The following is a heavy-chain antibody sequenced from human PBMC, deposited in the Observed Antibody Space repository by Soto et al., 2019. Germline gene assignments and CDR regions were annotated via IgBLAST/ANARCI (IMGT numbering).Heavy chain of an antibody. CDR3: ARDRGGDTGHLRGLDS. Sequence: QPGGSLRLSCATSGFVLDNFPMHWVRQPPGRGLEWVAALGYDGSLTKYADSVKGRFTISRDQSEKMLRLQMDRLTEDDSALYYCARDRGGDTGHLRGLDSWGQGTPVTVSS. V-gene: IGHV3-30*03. D-gene: IGHD5-12*01. CDR1: GFVLDNFP. J-gene: IGHJ1*01. CDR2: LGYDGSLT.